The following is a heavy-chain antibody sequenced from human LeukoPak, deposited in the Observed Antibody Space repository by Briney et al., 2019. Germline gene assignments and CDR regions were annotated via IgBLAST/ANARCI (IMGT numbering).Heavy chain of an antibody. D-gene: IGHD6-19*01. CDR1: GFSFSSYG. J-gene: IGHJ4*02. CDR2: VSYDGSSK. Sequence: GRSLRLSCTASGFSFSSYGIHWVRQTPGKGLEWVALVSYDGSSKDYVDSVKGRFTISRDDSKNTVCLQINSLRAEDTAVYYCAKDARRTSGWYFFDYWGQGTLVTVSS. CDR3: AKDARRTSGWYFFDY. V-gene: IGHV3-33*06.